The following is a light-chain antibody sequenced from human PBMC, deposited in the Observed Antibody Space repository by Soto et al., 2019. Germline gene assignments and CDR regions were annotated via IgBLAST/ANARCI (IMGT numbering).Light chain of an antibody. CDR3: AAWDDSLSGVV. CDR1: SSNIGSNT. V-gene: IGLV1-44*01. J-gene: IGLJ2*01. CDR2: TNN. Sequence: QSVLTQPPSASGTPWQRVTISCSGSSSNIGSNTVNWYQKLPGTAPKLLIYTNNLRPSGVPDRFSGSKSGTSASLAISGLQSEDEADYYCAAWDDSLSGVVFGGGTKLTVL.